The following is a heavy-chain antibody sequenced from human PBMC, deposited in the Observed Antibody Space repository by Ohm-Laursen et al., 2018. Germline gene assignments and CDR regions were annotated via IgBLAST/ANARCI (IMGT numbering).Heavy chain of an antibody. Sequence: SLRLSCAASGFTFSHYGMHWVRQAPGKGLEWVALIWFDGSNQYYADSVKGRFTISRDNSKNTLYLQMNSLRAEDTAVYYCARDIPYLYYGMDVWGQGTTVTVSS. V-gene: IGHV3-33*01. CDR2: IWFDGSNQ. J-gene: IGHJ6*02. CDR3: ARDIPYLYYGMDV. D-gene: IGHD2-2*01. CDR1: GFTFSHYG.